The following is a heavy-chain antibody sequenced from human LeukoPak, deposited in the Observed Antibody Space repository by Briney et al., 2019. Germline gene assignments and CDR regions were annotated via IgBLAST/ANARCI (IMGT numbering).Heavy chain of an antibody. J-gene: IGHJ6*03. CDR1: GGSISSSSYY. CDR2: IYYSGST. Sequence: SETPSLTCTVSGGSISSSSYYWGWIRQPPGKGLEWIGSIYYSGSTYYNPSLKSRVPISVDTSKTQFSLKLSSVPAADTAVYYCASPGTRDYYYMDVWGKGTTVTVCS. V-gene: IGHV4-39*01. CDR3: ASPGTRDYYYMDV. D-gene: IGHD1-1*01.